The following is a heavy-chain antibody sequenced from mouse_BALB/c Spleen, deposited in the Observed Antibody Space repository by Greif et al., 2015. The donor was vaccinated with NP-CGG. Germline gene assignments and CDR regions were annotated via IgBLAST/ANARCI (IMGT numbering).Heavy chain of an antibody. V-gene: IGHV2-9*02. CDR1: GFSLTNYN. D-gene: IGHD2-1*01. CDR3: ARRNGNLYFFDY. Sequence: VHLVESGPGLVAPSQSLSITCTVSGFSLTNYNIHWVRQPPGKGLERLGLIWAGGSTNYNSALMSRLSISKDNSKSQVFLKMNSLQTDDTAMYYCARRNGNLYFFDYWGQGTTLTVSS. CDR2: IWAGGST. J-gene: IGHJ2*01.